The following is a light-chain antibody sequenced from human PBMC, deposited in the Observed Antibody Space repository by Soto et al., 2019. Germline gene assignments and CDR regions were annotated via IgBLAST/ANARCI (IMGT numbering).Light chain of an antibody. V-gene: IGKV3-15*01. J-gene: IGKJ2*01. CDR2: GAS. CDR3: QQLRAYPHT. Sequence: EIVMTQSPATLSVSPGERATLSCRASQSVSSNLAWYQQKPGQAPRLLIYGASTRATGIPARFSGSGSGTEFTLTISSLQSEDFATYYCQQLRAYPHTFGQGTKLDIK. CDR1: QSVSSN.